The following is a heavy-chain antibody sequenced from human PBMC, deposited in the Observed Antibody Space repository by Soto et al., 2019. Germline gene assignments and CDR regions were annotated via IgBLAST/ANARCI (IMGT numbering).Heavy chain of an antibody. CDR3: ARVPTPNDGASDKNNWFDP. J-gene: IGHJ5*02. V-gene: IGHV1-18*01. D-gene: IGHD3-9*01. CDR2: ISTYNVNT. Sequence: QVQLVQSGSEVKEPGASVKVSCKTSGYTFTKYGINWVRQAPGPGLEWMGWISTYNVNTKYAPKLQGRVTMTTDTSTNTAYMDLRSLRSDDTAVYYCARVPTPNDGASDKNNWFDPWGQGTLVTVSS. CDR1: GYTFTKYG.